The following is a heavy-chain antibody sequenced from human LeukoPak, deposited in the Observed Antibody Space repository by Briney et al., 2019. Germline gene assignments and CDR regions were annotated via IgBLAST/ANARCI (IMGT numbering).Heavy chain of an antibody. J-gene: IGHJ3*02. D-gene: IGHD6-19*01. Sequence: GGSLRLSCAASGFTFSSYGMHWVRQAPGKGLEWVAVIWYDGSNKYYADSVKGRFTISRDNSKNTLYLQMNSLRAEDTAVYYCARESGQWLGAFDIWGQGTMVTVSS. CDR1: GFTFSSYG. V-gene: IGHV3-33*01. CDR3: ARESGQWLGAFDI. CDR2: IWYDGSNK.